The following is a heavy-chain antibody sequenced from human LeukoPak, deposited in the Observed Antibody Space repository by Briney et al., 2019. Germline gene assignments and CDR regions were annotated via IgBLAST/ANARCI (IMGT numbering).Heavy chain of an antibody. CDR1: VYTFTAYY. CDR2: INLYSGGT. CDR3: AHIAVWGSYRPLSHFDY. V-gene: IGHV1-2*02. D-gene: IGHD3-16*02. Sequence: GASENVSCKASVYTFTAYYMYWVRHAPRQGLEWMGWINLYSGGTHYAQKLQDRGTMTRDTSISTAYMDLSRLTSDDTAVYYCAHIAVWGSYRPLSHFDYWGQGTLVTVSS. J-gene: IGHJ4*02.